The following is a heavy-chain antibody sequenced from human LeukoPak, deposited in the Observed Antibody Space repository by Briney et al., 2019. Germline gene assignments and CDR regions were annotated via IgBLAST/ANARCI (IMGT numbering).Heavy chain of an antibody. CDR1: GFTFSSYG. J-gene: IGHJ5*02. CDR3: TRTDLWVS. V-gene: IGHV3-30*02. D-gene: IGHD1-1*01. CDR2: IRYDGSNK. Sequence: GGSLRLSCAASGFTFSSYGMHWVRQAPGKGLEWVTFIRYDGSNKYYADSVKGRFTISRDNSKNTLYLQMNSLRAEDTAVYYCTRTDLWVSWGQGAQVTVSS.